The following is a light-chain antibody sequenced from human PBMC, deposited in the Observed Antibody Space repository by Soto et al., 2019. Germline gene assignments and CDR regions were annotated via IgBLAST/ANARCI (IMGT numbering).Light chain of an antibody. CDR3: SSYTSSYTSPLV. CDR2: EVS. CDR1: SSDVGGYNY. V-gene: IGLV2-14*01. J-gene: IGLJ1*01. Sequence: QSVLTQPASVSGSPGQSITISCTGTSSDVGGYNYVSWYQQHPGKAPKLMIYEVSNRPSGVSNRFSGSKSGNTASLTISGLQAEDEADYYCSSYTSSYTSPLVFGTGTKLTVL.